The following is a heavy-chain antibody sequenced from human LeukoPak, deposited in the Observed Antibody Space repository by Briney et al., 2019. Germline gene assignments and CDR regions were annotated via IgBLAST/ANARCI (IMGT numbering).Heavy chain of an antibody. V-gene: IGHV3-48*02. Sequence: GGSLRLSCAASEFAFSTYNMNWVRQAPGKGLEWVSYISTGSSTTYYADSVKGRFTISRDNVENSLYLQMNSLRDEDTAVYYCARVAAGYSVNYFDYWGQGTLVSVST. CDR1: EFAFSTYN. CDR2: ISTGSSTT. D-gene: IGHD4-23*01. J-gene: IGHJ4*02. CDR3: ARVAAGYSVNYFDY.